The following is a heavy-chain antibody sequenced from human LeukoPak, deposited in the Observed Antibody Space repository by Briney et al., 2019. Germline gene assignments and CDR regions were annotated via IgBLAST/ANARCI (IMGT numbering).Heavy chain of an antibody. V-gene: IGHV3-23*01. CDR1: GFTFSSYA. CDR2: ITGSGGST. J-gene: IGHJ4*02. D-gene: IGHD6-19*01. CDR3: ARTQGAVAGGLDY. Sequence: GGSLRLSCAASGFTFSSYAMTWVRQAPGKGLEWVSAITGSGGSTYYADSVKGRFTISRDNAKNSLYLQMNSLRAEDTAVFYCARTQGAVAGGLDYWGQGTLVTVSS.